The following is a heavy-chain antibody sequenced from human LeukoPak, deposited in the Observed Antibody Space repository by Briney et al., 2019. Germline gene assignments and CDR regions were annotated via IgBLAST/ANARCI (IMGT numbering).Heavy chain of an antibody. Sequence: ASVKVSCKASGYTFTSYGISWVRQAPGQGLEWMGWISAYNGNTNYAQKLQGRVTMTTDTSTSTGYMELRSLRSDDTAVYYCARVSIAAESPFDYWGQGTLVTVSS. J-gene: IGHJ4*02. D-gene: IGHD6-13*01. V-gene: IGHV1-18*01. CDR1: GYTFTSYG. CDR3: ARVSIAAESPFDY. CDR2: ISAYNGNT.